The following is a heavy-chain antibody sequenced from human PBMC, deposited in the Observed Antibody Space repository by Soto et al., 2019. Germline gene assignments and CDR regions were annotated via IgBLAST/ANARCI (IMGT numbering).Heavy chain of an antibody. J-gene: IGHJ4*02. CDR1: GYTFTSYG. Sequence: QVQLVQSGAEVKKPGASVKVSCKASGYTFTSYGISWVRQAPGQGLEWMGWISAYNGNTNYAQKLQGRVTMTTDTSXSXXDMELRSLRSDDTAVYYCAGDRSIMAAAGTGIGDYWGQGTLVTVSS. D-gene: IGHD6-13*01. V-gene: IGHV1-18*01. CDR2: ISAYNGNT. CDR3: AGDRSIMAAAGTGIGDY.